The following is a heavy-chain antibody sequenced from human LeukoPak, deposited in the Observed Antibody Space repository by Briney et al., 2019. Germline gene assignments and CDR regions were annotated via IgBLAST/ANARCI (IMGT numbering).Heavy chain of an antibody. CDR2: IYSDGRTT. Sequence: GGSLRLSCVASGFTFSSSWMHWVRQAPGKGLVWVSRIYSDGRTTDYADSVKGRFTISRDNAKNSLYLQMNSLRDEDTAVYYCAGDTVTIFAIWGQGTMVTVSS. V-gene: IGHV3-74*01. D-gene: IGHD4-17*01. CDR3: AGDTVTIFAI. CDR1: GFTFSSSW. J-gene: IGHJ3*02.